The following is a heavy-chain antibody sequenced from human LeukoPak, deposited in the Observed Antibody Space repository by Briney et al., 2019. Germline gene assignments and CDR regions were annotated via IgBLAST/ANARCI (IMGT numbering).Heavy chain of an antibody. CDR1: GFTFSDHI. CDR2: VSGSGSTV. J-gene: IGHJ4*02. V-gene: IGHV3-48*01. CDR3: VRQFAS. Sequence: GGSLRLSCAASGFTFSDHIMNWVRQLPGKRLEWVAYVSGSGSTVYYADSVKGRFTISRDNGKSSLYLQMNSLRVEDTALYYCVRQFASWGQGTLVTVSS.